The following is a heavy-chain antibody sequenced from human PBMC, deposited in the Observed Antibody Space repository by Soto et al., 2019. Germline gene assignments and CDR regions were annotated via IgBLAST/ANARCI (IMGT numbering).Heavy chain of an antibody. D-gene: IGHD3-22*01. CDR3: AKADSSGYYYGVDY. Sequence: PGGSLRLSCAASGFTFDDYAMHWVRQAPGKGLEWVSGISWNSGSIGYADSVKGRFTISRDNAKNSLYLQMNSLRAEDTALYYCAKADSSGYYYGVDYWGQGTLVTVSS. V-gene: IGHV3-9*01. J-gene: IGHJ4*02. CDR2: ISWNSGSI. CDR1: GFTFDDYA.